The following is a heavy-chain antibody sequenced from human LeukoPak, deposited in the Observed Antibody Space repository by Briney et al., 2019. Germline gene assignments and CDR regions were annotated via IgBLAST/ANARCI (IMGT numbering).Heavy chain of an antibody. Sequence: ASVKVSCKASGYTFTGYHIHWVRQAPGQGLEWMGRINPYSGDSNFAQKFQGRVTMTRDTSITTAYMDLSSLTPDDTAVYFCARDQGSLTRSWYTGYWGQGTQVTVSS. V-gene: IGHV1-2*06. J-gene: IGHJ4*02. CDR1: GYTFTGYH. D-gene: IGHD6-13*01. CDR3: ARDQGSLTRSWYTGY. CDR2: INPYSGDS.